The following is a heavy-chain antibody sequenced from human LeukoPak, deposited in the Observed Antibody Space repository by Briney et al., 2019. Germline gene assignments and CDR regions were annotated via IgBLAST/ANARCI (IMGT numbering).Heavy chain of an antibody. J-gene: IGHJ4*02. Sequence: GGSLRLSCAASGFTFSSYSMNWVRQAPGKGLEWVSSISSSSSYIYYADSVKGRFTISRDNAKNSLYLQMNSLRAEDTAVYYCARRETATAGGFGYWGQGTLVTVSS. CDR1: GFTFSSYS. D-gene: IGHD5-24*01. CDR2: ISSSSSYI. CDR3: ARRETATAGGFGY. V-gene: IGHV3-21*01.